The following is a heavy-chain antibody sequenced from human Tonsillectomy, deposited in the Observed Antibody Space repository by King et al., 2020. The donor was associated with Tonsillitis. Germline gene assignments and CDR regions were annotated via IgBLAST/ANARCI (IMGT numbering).Heavy chain of an antibody. V-gene: IGHV4-39*01. CDR1: GGSISSSSYY. CDR2: SYYSGST. J-gene: IGHJ5*02. CDR3: ARHGDDYGDYPSFNWFDP. Sequence: LQLQESGPGLVKPSETLSLTCTVSGGSISSSSYYWGWIRQPPGKGLEWIGSSYYSGSTYYNPSLKSRVTISVDTSKNQFSLKLSSVTAADTAVYYCARHGDDYGDYPSFNWFDPWGQGTLVTVSS. D-gene: IGHD4-17*01.